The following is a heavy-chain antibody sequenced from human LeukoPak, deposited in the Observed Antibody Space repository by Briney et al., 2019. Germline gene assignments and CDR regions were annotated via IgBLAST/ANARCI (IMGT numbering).Heavy chain of an antibody. CDR2: ISCRDEST. CDR3: AKVTGTTNY. CDR1: GLTFSNHA. J-gene: IGHJ4*02. Sequence: GESLRLSCAVSGLTFSNHALSWVRQAPGKGLEWVSAISCRDESTYYAYSVTGRFTISRDNSKSTLYLQMSSLRAEDTAVYHCAKVTGTTNYGGQGTLVTVSA. V-gene: IGHV3-23*01. D-gene: IGHD1-1*01.